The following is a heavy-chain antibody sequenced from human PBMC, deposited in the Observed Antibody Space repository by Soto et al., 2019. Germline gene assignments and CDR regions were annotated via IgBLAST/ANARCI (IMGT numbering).Heavy chain of an antibody. CDR2: ISSSSSTI. Sequence: GGSLRLSFAASGFTFSSYSMNWVRQAPGKGLEWVSYISSSSSTIYYADSVKGRFTISRDNAKNSLYLQMNSLRAEDTAVYYCARVWWGSTSSLSFYYYYYYMDVWGKGTTVTVSS. CDR1: GFTFSSYS. V-gene: IGHV3-48*01. D-gene: IGHD2-2*01. J-gene: IGHJ6*03. CDR3: ARVWWGSTSSLSFYYYYYYMDV.